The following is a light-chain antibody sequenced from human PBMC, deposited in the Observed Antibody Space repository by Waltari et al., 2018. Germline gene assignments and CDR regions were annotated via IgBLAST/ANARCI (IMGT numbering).Light chain of an antibody. J-gene: IGLJ2*01. CDR2: EVD. CDR3: SSYSDTYNLV. V-gene: IGLV2-8*01. CDR1: SGDVGAYPS. Sequence: QSALTQPPSASGSPGQSVTIPCTGTSGDVGAYPSVSWYQQLPGRAPKLIIYEVDKRPSGVPGRFSGSKSGNTASLTVSGAQAEDEGDYYCSSYSDTYNLVFGGGTKLTVL.